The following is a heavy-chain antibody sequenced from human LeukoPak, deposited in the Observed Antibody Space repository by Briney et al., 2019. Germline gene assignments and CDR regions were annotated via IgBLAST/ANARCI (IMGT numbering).Heavy chain of an antibody. D-gene: IGHD6-25*01. CDR2: INHSGST. CDR1: GGSFSGYY. CDR3: ARGLEQRY. V-gene: IGHV4-34*01. Sequence: SETLSLTCAVYGGSFSGYYWSWIRQPPGKGLEWIGEINHSGSTNYNPSLKSRVTISVDTSKNQFSLKLSSVTAADTAVYYCARGLEQRYWGQGTLVTVSS. J-gene: IGHJ4*02.